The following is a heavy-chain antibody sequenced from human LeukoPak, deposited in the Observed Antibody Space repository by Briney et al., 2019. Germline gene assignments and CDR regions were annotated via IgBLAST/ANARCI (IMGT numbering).Heavy chain of an antibody. CDR3: ARLVSGYPTLDY. CDR1: GFTFDDYG. D-gene: IGHD3-22*01. V-gene: IGHV3-20*04. CDR2: INWNGGST. Sequence: RTGGSLRLSCAASGFTFDDYGMSWVRQAPGKGLEWVSGINWNGGSTGYADSVKGRFTISRDNAKNSLYLQMNSLRAEDTALYYCARLVSGYPTLDYWGQGTLVTASS. J-gene: IGHJ4*02.